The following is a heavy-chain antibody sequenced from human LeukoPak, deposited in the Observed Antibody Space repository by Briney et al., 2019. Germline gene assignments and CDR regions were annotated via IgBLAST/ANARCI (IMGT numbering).Heavy chain of an antibody. CDR2: IFSYGST. V-gene: IGHV3-66*03. D-gene: IGHD1-26*01. J-gene: IGHJ4*02. CDR1: GFTVSGNY. Sequence: GGSLRLSCEASGFTVSGNYMSWVRQAPGKGLEWVSVIFSYGSTYYADSVKGRFTVSRDYSKNTLYLQMNSLRAEDTAVYYCARDKEGAPDYWGQGTLVTVSS. CDR3: ARDKEGAPDY.